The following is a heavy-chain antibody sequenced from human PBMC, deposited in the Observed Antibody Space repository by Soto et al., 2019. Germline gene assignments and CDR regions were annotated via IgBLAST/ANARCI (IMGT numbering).Heavy chain of an antibody. CDR1: GGTFSSYA. V-gene: IGHV1-69*01. D-gene: IGHD3-22*01. Sequence: QVQLVQSGAAVKKPGSSVKVSCKASGGTFSSYAISWVRQAPGQGLEWMGGIIPIFGTANYAQKFQGRVTITADESTSTAYMELSSLRSEDTAVYYCARDTGKNYYDSSGYYYGFDYWGQGTLVTVSS. J-gene: IGHJ4*02. CDR2: IIPIFGTA. CDR3: ARDTGKNYYDSSGYYYGFDY.